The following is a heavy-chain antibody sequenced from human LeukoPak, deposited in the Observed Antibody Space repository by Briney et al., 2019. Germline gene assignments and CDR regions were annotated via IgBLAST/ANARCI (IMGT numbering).Heavy chain of an antibody. CDR1: GFTFSSYA. V-gene: IGHV3-30-3*01. CDR2: ISYDGSNK. D-gene: IGHD3-16*01. J-gene: IGHJ4*02. CDR3: ARDGRGIQSSHDY. Sequence: PGRSLRLSCAASGFTFSSYAMHWVRQAPGKGLEWVAVISYDGSNKYYADSVKGRFTISRDNSKNTLYLQMNSLRAEDTAVYYCARDGRGIQSSHDYWGQGTLVTVSS.